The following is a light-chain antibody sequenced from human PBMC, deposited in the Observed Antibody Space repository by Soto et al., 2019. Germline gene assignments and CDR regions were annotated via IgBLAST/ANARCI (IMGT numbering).Light chain of an antibody. J-gene: IGKJ3*01. V-gene: IGKV3-20*01. CDR1: QSITSSY. Sequence: EIVLTQSPGTLSLSPGERATLSGRASQSITSSYLAWYQQKPGQAPRLLIHGASNRATGIPDRFSGSGSGTEFTLTISRLEPEDFAVFYCQQYGRSPCTFGPGTKVDLK. CDR2: GAS. CDR3: QQYGRSPCT.